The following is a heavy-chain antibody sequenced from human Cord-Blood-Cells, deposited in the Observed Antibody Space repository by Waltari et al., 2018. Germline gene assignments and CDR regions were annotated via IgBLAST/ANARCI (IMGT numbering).Heavy chain of an antibody. CDR3: ARDLGYGPPPDY. V-gene: IGHV3-48*02. D-gene: IGHD5-12*01. CDR2: ISSSSSTI. J-gene: IGHJ4*02. CDR1: GFTFSSYS. Sequence: ELQLVESGGGLVQPGGSLRLSCAAFGFTFSSYSSNWFGQAPRKGLEWVSYISSSSSTIYYADSVKGRFTISRDNAKNSLYLQMNSLRDEDTAVYYCARDLGYGPPPDYWGQGTLVTVSS.